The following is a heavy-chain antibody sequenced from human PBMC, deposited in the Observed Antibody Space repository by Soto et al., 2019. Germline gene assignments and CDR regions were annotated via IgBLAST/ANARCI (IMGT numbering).Heavy chain of an antibody. CDR3: ARPGTDFDWLLPFDY. D-gene: IGHD3-9*01. J-gene: IGHJ4*02. CDR1: GGTXXXYX. Sequence: QVQLVQSGAEVKKPGSSVKVSCKASGGTXXXYXISWXRQXXXXXXXXMGGIIPIFGTANYAQKFQGRVTITADESTSTAYMELSILRSEDTAVYYCARPGTDFDWLLPFDYWGQGTLVTVSS. CDR2: IIPIFGTA. V-gene: IGHV1-69*01.